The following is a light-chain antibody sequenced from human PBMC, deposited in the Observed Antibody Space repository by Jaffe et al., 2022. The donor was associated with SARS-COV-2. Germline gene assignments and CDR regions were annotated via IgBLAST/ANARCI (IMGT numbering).Light chain of an antibody. CDR2: KDI. J-gene: IGLJ3*02. CDR3: QSADSSGNWV. V-gene: IGLV3-25*03. Sequence: SYELTQPPSVSASPGQTARITCSADALPNQYAYWFQQRPGQAPVMIICKDIERPSGIPERFSGSRSGTTVTLTISGVQAEDEADYYCQSADSSGNWVFGGGTKLTVL. CDR1: ALPNQY.